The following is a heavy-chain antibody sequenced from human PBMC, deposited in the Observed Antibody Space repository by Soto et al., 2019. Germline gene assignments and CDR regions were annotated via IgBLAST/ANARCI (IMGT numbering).Heavy chain of an antibody. CDR1: GGSINSGGYS. V-gene: IGHV4-30-4*01. CDR2: IYYSGTT. CDR3: AREGACTNSVCYDY. Sequence: QVQLQESGPGLVKPSQTLSLTCTVAGGSINSGGYSWNWFRQPPGKGLEFVGHIYYSGTTYYNPSLKSRVTIAVDTSKNQSSLNLTAVTAADTAVYCCAREGACTNSVCYDYWGQGILVTVSS. D-gene: IGHD2-8*01. J-gene: IGHJ4*02.